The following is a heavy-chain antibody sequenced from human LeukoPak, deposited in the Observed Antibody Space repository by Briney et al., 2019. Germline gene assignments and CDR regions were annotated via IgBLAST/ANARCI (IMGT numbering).Heavy chain of an antibody. D-gene: IGHD2-2*01. CDR2: IKSKTDGGTT. J-gene: IGHJ3*02. CDR1: GFTFSNAW. V-gene: IGHV3-15*01. CDR3: TTTPPYQLLSDAFDI. Sequence: GSLRLSCAASGFTFSNAWMSWVRQAPGMGLEWVGRIKSKTDGGTTDYAAPVKGRFTISRDDSKNTLYLQMNSLKTEDTAVYYCTTTPPYQLLSDAFDIWGQGTMVTVSS.